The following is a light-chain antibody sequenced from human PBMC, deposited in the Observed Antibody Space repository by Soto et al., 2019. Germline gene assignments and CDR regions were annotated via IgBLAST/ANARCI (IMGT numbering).Light chain of an antibody. Sequence: QSARTQPASVSGSPGQSITSSCTGTSSDVGGYNYVSWYQHHPGKAPKLMIYEVSNRPSGVSYRFSGSKSGNRASLTISGLQAEDDADYYCSSYTRNTTYVFGTATKLTVL. V-gene: IGLV2-14*01. J-gene: IGLJ1*01. CDR2: EVS. CDR3: SSYTRNTTYV. CDR1: SSDVGGYNY.